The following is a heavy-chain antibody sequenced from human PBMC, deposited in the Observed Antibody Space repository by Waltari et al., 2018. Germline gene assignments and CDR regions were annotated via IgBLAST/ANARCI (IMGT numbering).Heavy chain of an antibody. V-gene: IGHV3-30*02. J-gene: IGHJ4*02. Sequence: QAQLVESGGGVVQPGGSLRLSCAASGLTFTHFGMHWVRQAPGKGLEWVAFIRNNGTNQNYADSVKGRFTISRDNSKNTLFLQMNSLRTEDTAFYYCTKGDEIDYWGQGTLVTVSS. CDR2: IRNNGTNQ. CDR3: TKGDEIDY. CDR1: GLTFTHFG.